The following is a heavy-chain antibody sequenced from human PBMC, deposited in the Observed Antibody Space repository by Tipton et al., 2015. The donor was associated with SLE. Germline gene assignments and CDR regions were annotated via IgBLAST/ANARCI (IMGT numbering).Heavy chain of an antibody. CDR3: ARALSSSGGFDY. CDR2: IYTSGST. J-gene: IGHJ4*02. D-gene: IGHD6-13*01. Sequence: TLSLTCTVSGGSISSGSYYWSWIRQPAGKGLKWIGRIYTSGSTNYNPSPKSRVTISVDTSKNQFSLKLSSVTAADTAVDYCARALSSSGGFDYWGQGTLVTVSP. CDR1: GGSISSGSYY. V-gene: IGHV4-61*02.